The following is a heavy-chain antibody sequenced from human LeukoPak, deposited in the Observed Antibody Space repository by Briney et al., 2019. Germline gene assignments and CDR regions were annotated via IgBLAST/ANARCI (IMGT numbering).Heavy chain of an antibody. CDR1: GYTFTSYY. Sequence: ASVKVSCKASGYTFTSYYMHWVRQAPGQGLEWMGIINPSGGSTSYAQKFQGRVTMTRDTSISTAYMELSRLRSDDTAVYYCARVSGSGWSEYYFDYWGQGTLVTVSS. V-gene: IGHV1-46*01. CDR2: INPSGGST. J-gene: IGHJ4*02. D-gene: IGHD1-26*01. CDR3: ARVSGSGWSEYYFDY.